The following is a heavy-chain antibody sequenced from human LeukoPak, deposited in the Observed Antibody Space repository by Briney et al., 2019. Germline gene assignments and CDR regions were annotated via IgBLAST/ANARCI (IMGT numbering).Heavy chain of an antibody. CDR1: GGSISSYY. J-gene: IGHJ4*02. CDR3: ARHKLGASGSYLAPFDY. D-gene: IGHD3-10*01. Sequence: SETLSLTCSVSGGSISSYYWIWIRQPPGKGLEWIGYIHYSGSTNYNPSLKSRLSLSVDTSKNQISLRLSSVTAADTAVYYCARHKLGASGSYLAPFDYWGQGTLVAVSS. V-gene: IGHV4-59*08. CDR2: IHYSGST.